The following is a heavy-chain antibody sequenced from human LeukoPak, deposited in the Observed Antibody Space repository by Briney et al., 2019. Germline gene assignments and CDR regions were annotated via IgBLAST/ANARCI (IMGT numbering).Heavy chain of an antibody. CDR1: GLAFRSYA. Sequence: PGGSLRLSCVASGLAFRSYAMNCVPQAPGKGLEGGSTISVSSGTFYADSVKGRFTTSRDNSMNTLYLQMTGLRADDTAEYYCADYGVAGVRSSSYWGQGTLVTVSS. CDR2: ISVSSGT. V-gene: IGHV3-23*01. CDR3: ADYGVAGVRSSSY. J-gene: IGHJ4*02. D-gene: IGHD3-10*01.